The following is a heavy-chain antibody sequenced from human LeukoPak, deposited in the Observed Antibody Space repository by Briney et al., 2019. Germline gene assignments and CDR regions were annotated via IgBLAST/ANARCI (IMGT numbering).Heavy chain of an antibody. Sequence: ASVKVSCKASGYTFTSYYIHWVRQAPGQGLEWMGIINPSGGSTSYAQKFQGRVTMTRDTSTSTVYMELSSLRSEDTAVYYCAREGETVLMVYAMPFDYWGQGTLVTVSS. V-gene: IGHV1-46*03. D-gene: IGHD2-8*01. CDR2: INPSGGST. CDR1: GYTFTSYY. J-gene: IGHJ4*02. CDR3: AREGETVLMVYAMPFDY.